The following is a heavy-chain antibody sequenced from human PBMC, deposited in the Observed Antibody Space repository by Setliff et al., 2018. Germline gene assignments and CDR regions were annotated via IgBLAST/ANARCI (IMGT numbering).Heavy chain of an antibody. V-gene: IGHV3-11*04. J-gene: IGHJ4*02. Sequence: PGGSLRLSCAASGFRFSDLYMSWVRQVPGKGLEWLSKISGDGNTVYYADSVRGRFTISRDNAKNSLYLQMNSLRAGDTAVYYCARASKGLYCGSDCFYTFDSWGPGTLVTVSS. CDR2: ISGDGNTV. CDR3: ARASKGLYCGSDCFYTFDS. D-gene: IGHD2-21*02. CDR1: GFRFSDLY.